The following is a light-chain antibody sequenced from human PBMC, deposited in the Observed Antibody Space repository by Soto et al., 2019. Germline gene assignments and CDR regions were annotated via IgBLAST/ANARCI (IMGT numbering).Light chain of an antibody. J-gene: IGKJ4*01. CDR2: KVS. V-gene: IGKV2-30*02. Sequence: VVTHTPLSLSVAPGQPASISCKSSERLLHSDGKTYLYWFQQRPGQSPRRLIYKVSNRDSGVPDRFSGSGSGTDFTLKISRVEAEDVGVYYCMQVLQTPLTFGGGTKVDIK. CDR1: ERLLHSDGKTY. CDR3: MQVLQTPLT.